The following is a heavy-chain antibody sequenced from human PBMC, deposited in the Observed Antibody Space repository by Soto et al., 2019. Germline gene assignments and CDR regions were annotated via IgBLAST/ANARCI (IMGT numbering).Heavy chain of an antibody. CDR2: LYYSGST. CDR3: ARHRSGSYPSKIDP. CDR1: GGSISNNFYY. D-gene: IGHD3-10*01. V-gene: IGHV4-39*01. Sequence: PSETLSLTCTVSGGSISNNFYYWGWVRQPPEKGLEWIGSLYYSGSTYYNPSLKSRVTISVDTSKNQFSLKLSSVTTADTAVYYCARHRSGSYPSKIDPWGQGTLVTVSS. J-gene: IGHJ5*02.